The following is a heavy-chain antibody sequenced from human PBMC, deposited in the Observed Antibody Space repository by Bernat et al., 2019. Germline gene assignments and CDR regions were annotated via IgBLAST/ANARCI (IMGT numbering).Heavy chain of an antibody. CDR2: IYYSGNT. J-gene: IGHJ4*02. CDR3: ARVEGGDHGLGSYYLDY. V-gene: IGHV4-31*03. CDR1: GGSVSYGGHY. Sequence: QVQLQESGPGLVKPSQTLSLTCTVSGGSVSYGGHYWSWVHQHPGKGLEWIGSIYYSGNTYYNPSLKSRVTISLHTSENQFSLRLNSVTAADTAVYFCARVEGGDHGLGSYYLDYWGQGTLVTVSS. D-gene: IGHD3-10*01.